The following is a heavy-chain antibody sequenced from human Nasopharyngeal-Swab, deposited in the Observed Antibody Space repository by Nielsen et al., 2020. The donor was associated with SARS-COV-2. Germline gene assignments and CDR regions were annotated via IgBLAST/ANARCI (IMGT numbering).Heavy chain of an antibody. Sequence: WIRQPPGKGLEWIGSIYYSGSTYYNPSLKSRVTISVDTSKNQFSLKLSSVTAADTAVYYCAGHGTTVTRNYAFDIWGQGTRVTVSS. D-gene: IGHD4-17*01. J-gene: IGHJ3*02. CDR2: IYYSGST. V-gene: IGHV4-39*01. CDR3: AGHGTTVTRNYAFDI.